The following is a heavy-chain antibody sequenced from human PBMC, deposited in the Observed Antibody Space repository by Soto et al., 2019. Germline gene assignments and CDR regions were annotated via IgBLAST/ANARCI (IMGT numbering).Heavy chain of an antibody. CDR1: GGTFGSYG. V-gene: IGHV1-18*01. J-gene: IGHJ3*02. Sequence: ASVKVSCKASGGTFGSYGISWVRQAPGQGLEWMGWISAYNGNTNYAQKLQGRVTMTTDTSTSTAYMELRSLRSDDTAVYYCASMSAVAGTKAFDIWGQGTMVTVSS. CDR3: ASMSAVAGTKAFDI. CDR2: ISAYNGNT. D-gene: IGHD6-19*01.